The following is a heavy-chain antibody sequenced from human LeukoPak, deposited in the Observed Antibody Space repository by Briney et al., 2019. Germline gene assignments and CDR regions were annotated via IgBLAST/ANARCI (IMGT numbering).Heavy chain of an antibody. CDR1: GFTFSSYA. D-gene: IGHD5-24*01. Sequence: GGCLRLSCAASGFTFSSYAMSWVRQAPGKGLEWVSGINWNGGSTGYADSVKGRFTISRDNAKNSLYLQMNSLRAEDTALYYCAIVLSSNYPYYFDYWGQGTLVTVSS. CDR2: INWNGGST. J-gene: IGHJ4*02. CDR3: AIVLSSNYPYYFDY. V-gene: IGHV3-20*04.